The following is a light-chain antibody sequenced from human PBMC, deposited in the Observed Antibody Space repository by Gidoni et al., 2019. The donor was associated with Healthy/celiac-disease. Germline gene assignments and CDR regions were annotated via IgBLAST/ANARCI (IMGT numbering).Light chain of an antibody. V-gene: IGLV1-47*01. CDR2: RNN. CDR3: AAWDDSLSGYV. Sequence: SVLPQPPSASGTPGQRVTIPCSGSSSNIGSNYVYWYQPLPGTAPKLLIYRNNQRPSGVPDRFSGSKSGTSASLAISGLRSEDEADYYCAAWDDSLSGYVFGTGTKVTVL. CDR1: SSNIGSNY. J-gene: IGLJ1*01.